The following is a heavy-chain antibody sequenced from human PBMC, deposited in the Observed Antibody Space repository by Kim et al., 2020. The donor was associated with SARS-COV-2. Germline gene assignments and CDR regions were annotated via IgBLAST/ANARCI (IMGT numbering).Heavy chain of an antibody. D-gene: IGHD1-26*01. V-gene: IGHV1-46*01. J-gene: IGHJ4*02. Sequence: YAQKFPCTVTMTRDTSTSTVYMELSSLRSEDTAVYYCAREPSGTYYFDYWGQGTSVTVSS. CDR3: AREPSGTYYFDY.